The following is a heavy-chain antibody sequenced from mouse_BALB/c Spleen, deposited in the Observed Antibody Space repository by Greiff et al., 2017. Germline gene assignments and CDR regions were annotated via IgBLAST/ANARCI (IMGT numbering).Heavy chain of an antibody. CDR3: ARGVRRGYYAMDY. CDR1: GYTFTSYW. Sequence: VQLQQSGAELARPGASVKLSCKASGYTFTSYWMQWVKQRPGQGLEWIGAIYPGDGDTRYTQKFKGKATLTADKSSSTAYMQLSSLASEDSAVYYCARGVRRGYYAMDYWGQGTSVTVSS. J-gene: IGHJ4*01. V-gene: IGHV1-87*01. CDR2: IYPGDGDT. D-gene: IGHD2-14*01.